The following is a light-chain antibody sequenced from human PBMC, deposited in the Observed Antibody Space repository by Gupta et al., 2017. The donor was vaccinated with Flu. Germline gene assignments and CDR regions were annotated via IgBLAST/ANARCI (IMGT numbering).Light chain of an antibody. V-gene: IGKV4-1*01. CDR2: WAS. J-gene: IGKJ1*01. Sequence: DIVMTQSPDSLAVSLGERATINCKSSQSVLYSLNNKNYLAWYQQKPGQPPKVLFYWASTRESGVPDRFVGSGSGTDFTLTSNSRQAGDVAVYYWGQDFGIPTFGQGTKVEIK. CDR3: GQDFGIPT. CDR1: QSVLYSLNNKNY.